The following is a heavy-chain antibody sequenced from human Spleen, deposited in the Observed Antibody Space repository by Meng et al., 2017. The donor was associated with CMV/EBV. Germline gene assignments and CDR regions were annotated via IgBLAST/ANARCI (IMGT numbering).Heavy chain of an antibody. CDR1: GFTFGDYA. V-gene: IGHV3-11*01. J-gene: IGHJ6*02. CDR2: ITSSGSAI. D-gene: IGHD1-1*01. CDR3: ARGDWNHIHYYYYAMDV. Sequence: GESLKISCTASGFTFGDYAMSWVRQAPGKGLEWVSYITSSGSAIYYADSVKGRFTVSRDNARNSLYLQMDGLRAEDTAMYYCARGDWNHIHYYYYAMDVWGQGTTVTVSS.